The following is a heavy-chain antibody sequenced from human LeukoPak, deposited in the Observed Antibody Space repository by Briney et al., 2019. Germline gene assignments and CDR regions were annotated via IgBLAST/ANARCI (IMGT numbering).Heavy chain of an antibody. Sequence: GGSLRLSCAAAGFTVSSNYMSWVRQAPGKGLEWVSVIYSGGSTYYADSVKGRFTISRDNSKNTLYLQMNSLRAEDTAVYHCAREPPRMGSQRFLEWGTIDYWGQGTLVTVSS. CDR3: AREPPRMGSQRFLEWGTIDY. J-gene: IGHJ4*02. CDR1: GFTVSSNY. CDR2: IYSGGST. D-gene: IGHD3-3*01. V-gene: IGHV3-66*01.